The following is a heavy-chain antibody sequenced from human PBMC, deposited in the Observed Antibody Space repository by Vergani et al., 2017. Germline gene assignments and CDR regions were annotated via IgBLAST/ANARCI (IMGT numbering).Heavy chain of an antibody. D-gene: IGHD1-1*01. V-gene: IGHV5-51*01. Sequence: EVELVHSGPEMRKPGASLKISCKGSEYSFGNYWIGWVRQMPGKGLEWMGIIYPADSDTRYSPSFQGQVTISADKSISTAFLQWDSLKASDTALYYCARHTTYTDSWGQGTLVTVSS. CDR3: ARHTTYTDS. J-gene: IGHJ4*02. CDR2: IYPADSDT. CDR1: EYSFGNYW.